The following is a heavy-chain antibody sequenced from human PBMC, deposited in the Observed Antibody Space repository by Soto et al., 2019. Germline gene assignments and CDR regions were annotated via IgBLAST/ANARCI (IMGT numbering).Heavy chain of an antibody. CDR2: ISGSGGST. J-gene: IGHJ4*02. CDR3: ARDGYSSSWLFDY. CDR1: GFTFSSYA. D-gene: IGHD6-13*01. V-gene: IGHV3-23*01. Sequence: GGSLRLSCAASGFTFSSYAMNWVRQAPGKGLGWVSGISGSGGSTYYADSVKGRFTSSRDNSKNTLYLQMNSLRAEDTAVYYCARDGYSSSWLFDYWGQGTLVTVSS.